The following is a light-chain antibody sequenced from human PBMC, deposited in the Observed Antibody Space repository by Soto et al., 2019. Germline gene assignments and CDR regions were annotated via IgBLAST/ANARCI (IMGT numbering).Light chain of an antibody. CDR1: QSVSSSY. CDR3: QQYGSSPGFT. J-gene: IGKJ3*01. CDR2: GAS. V-gene: IGKV3-20*01. Sequence: EIVLTQSPGTLSSSPGERATLSCRASQSVSSSYLAWYQQKPGQAPRLLIYGASSRATGIPDRFSGSGSGTYFTLTISRPEPEDFAVYYCQQYGSSPGFTFGPGTKVDIK.